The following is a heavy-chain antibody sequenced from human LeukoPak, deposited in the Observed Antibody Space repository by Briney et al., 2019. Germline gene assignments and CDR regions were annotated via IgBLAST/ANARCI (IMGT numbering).Heavy chain of an antibody. J-gene: IGHJ4*02. CDR3: STVEHF. D-gene: IGHD1/OR15-1a*01. Sequence: GGSLRLSCSASGLTLSGYWMHWVRQIPGKGLVWVSRIDSDGSGTSYADSVKSRFTISRDDVKNMLYLQMNSLRVEDTGLYYCSTVEHFWGQGTLVTVSS. CDR2: IDSDGSGT. CDR1: GLTLSGYW. V-gene: IGHV3-74*01.